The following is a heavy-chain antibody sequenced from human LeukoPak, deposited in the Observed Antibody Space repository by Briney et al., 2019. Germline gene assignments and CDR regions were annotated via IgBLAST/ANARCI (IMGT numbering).Heavy chain of an antibody. CDR2: IYYSGST. CDR3: ARVGQDSSGYPWGGAFDI. J-gene: IGHJ3*02. V-gene: IGHV4-59*01. D-gene: IGHD3-22*01. Sequence: SETLSLTCTVSGGSISSYYWSWIRQPPGKGLEWIGYIYYSGSTNYNPSLKSRVTISVDTSKNQFSLKPSSVTAADTAVYYCARVGQDSSGYPWGGAFDIWGQGTMVTVSS. CDR1: GGSISSYY.